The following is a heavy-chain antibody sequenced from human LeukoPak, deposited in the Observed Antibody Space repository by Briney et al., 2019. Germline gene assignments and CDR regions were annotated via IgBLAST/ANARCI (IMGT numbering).Heavy chain of an antibody. CDR1: GGSIGSSTYY. CDR3: ARDHRARTAHDAFDL. Sequence: SETLSLTCNVSGGSIGSSTYYWGWIRQPPGKGLEWIGSIYYSGSTYYNPSLKSRVTISVDTSKNQFSLKLNSVTAADTAIYYRARDHRARTAHDAFDLWGQGTMVAVSS. D-gene: IGHD1-14*01. V-gene: IGHV4-39*07. J-gene: IGHJ3*01. CDR2: IYYSGST.